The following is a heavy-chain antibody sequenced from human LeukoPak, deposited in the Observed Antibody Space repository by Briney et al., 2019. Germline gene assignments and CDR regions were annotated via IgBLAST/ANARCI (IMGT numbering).Heavy chain of an antibody. CDR3: ARAGGNQYSSGWSIGGFGY. CDR1: GGSISSYY. D-gene: IGHD6-19*01. V-gene: IGHV4-59*01. CDR2: IYYSGST. J-gene: IGHJ4*02. Sequence: SETLSLTCTVSGGSISSYYWSWIRQPPGKGLEWIGYIYYSGSTNYNPSLKSRVTISVDTSKNQFSLKLSSVTAADTAVYYCARAGGNQYSSGWSIGGFGYWGQGTLVTVSS.